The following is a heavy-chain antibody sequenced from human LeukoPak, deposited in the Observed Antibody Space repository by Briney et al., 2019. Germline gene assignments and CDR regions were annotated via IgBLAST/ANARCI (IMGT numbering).Heavy chain of an antibody. V-gene: IGHV3-74*01. CDR1: GFTFTSYW. CDR3: ARPGVGFDY. CDR2: INTDGTIT. J-gene: IGHJ4*02. Sequence: GGSLRLSCAASGFTFTSYWMHWVRQAPGKGLVWLSRINTDGTITSYADSLEGRFTISRDNAKNTVYLQMNSLRTEDTAVYYCARPGVGFDYWGQGALVTVSS.